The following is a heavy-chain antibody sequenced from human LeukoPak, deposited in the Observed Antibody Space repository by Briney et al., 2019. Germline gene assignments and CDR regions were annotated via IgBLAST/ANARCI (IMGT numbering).Heavy chain of an antibody. Sequence: GASVKVSCKASGYTFTSYGISWVRQAPGQGLEWMGWISAYNGNTNYAQKLQGRVTMTTDTSTSTAHMELRSLRSDDTAVYYCARDRVYDSSGSPRPFGYWGQGTLVTVSS. CDR3: ARDRVYDSSGSPRPFGY. CDR1: GYTFTSYG. D-gene: IGHD3-22*01. V-gene: IGHV1-18*01. J-gene: IGHJ4*02. CDR2: ISAYNGNT.